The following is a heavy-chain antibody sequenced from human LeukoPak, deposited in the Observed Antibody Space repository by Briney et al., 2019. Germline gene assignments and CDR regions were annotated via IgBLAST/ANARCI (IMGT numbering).Heavy chain of an antibody. CDR3: ARRSGYSYFQH. CDR1: GGGFSWFY. D-gene: IGHD3-3*01. CDR2: INHSGST. V-gene: IGHV4-34*01. J-gene: IGHJ1*01. Sequence: SETLSLPCAVYGGGFSWFYLGWVRPPPGEGVEWIGEINHSGSTNYNPSLKSRVTISVDTSKNQFSLKLSSVTAADTALYYCARRSGYSYFQHWGQGTLVTVSS.